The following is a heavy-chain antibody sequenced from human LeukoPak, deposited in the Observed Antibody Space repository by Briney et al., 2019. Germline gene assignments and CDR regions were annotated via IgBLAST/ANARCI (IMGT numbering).Heavy chain of an antibody. CDR3: ARDSTYSSSGHNWFDP. V-gene: IGHV4-61*02. CDR2: IYTSGST. J-gene: IGHJ5*02. CDR1: GGSISSSSYY. Sequence: SETLSLTCTVSGGSISSSSYYWSWIRQPAGKGLEWIGRIYTSGSTNYNPSLKSRVTMSVDMSKNQFSLKLSSVTAADTAVYYCARDSTYSSSGHNWFDPRGQGTLVTVSS. D-gene: IGHD6-6*01.